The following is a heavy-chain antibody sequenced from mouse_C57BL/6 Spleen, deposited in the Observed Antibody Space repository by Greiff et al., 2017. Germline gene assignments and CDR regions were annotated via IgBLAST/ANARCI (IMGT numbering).Heavy chain of an antibody. D-gene: IGHD2-4*01. CDR2: IHPSSGYT. CDR3: ARYDYGDAMDY. CDR1: GYTFTSYT. Sequence: VQLQQSGAELARPGASVKMSCKASGYTFTSYTMHWVKPRPGQGLEWIGYIHPSSGYTKYNQKFKDKATLTADKSSSTAYMQLSSLTSEDSAVYYCARYDYGDAMDYWGQGTSVTVSS. J-gene: IGHJ4*01. V-gene: IGHV1-4*01.